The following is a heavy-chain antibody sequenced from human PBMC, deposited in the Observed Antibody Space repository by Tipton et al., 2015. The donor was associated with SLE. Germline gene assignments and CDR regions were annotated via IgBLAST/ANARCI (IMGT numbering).Heavy chain of an antibody. CDR2: INHSGST. CDR3: ARKRNGMGI. V-gene: IGHV4-34*01. Sequence: LRLSCTVSGGSISSYYWSWIRQPPGKGLEWIGEINHSGSTNYNSSLKSRVTISVDTSKNQFSLKLSSVTAADTAVYYCARKRNGMGIWGQGTMVTVSS. D-gene: IGHD5-24*01. J-gene: IGHJ3*02. CDR1: GGSISSYY.